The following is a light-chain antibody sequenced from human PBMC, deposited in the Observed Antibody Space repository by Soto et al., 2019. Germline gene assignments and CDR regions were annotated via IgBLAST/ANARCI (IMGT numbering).Light chain of an antibody. Sequence: QSALTQPASVSGSPGQSITISCTGASSDVGGFDHVSWYQQHPGKVPRLLIYDVSSRPSGVSDRFSGSKSGNTASLTISGLQAEDEADYYCNSFTTANAYGFGTGTKVTVL. CDR1: SSDVGGFDH. CDR2: DVS. J-gene: IGLJ1*01. CDR3: NSFTTANAYG. V-gene: IGLV2-14*03.